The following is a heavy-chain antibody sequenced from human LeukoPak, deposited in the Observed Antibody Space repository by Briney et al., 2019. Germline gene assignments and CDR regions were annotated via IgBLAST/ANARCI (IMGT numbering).Heavy chain of an antibody. V-gene: IGHV3-53*01. D-gene: IGHD6-13*01. Sequence: GGSLRLSCAASGFTVRSDYMSWVRQAPGKGLEWVSIIYSGGDTYYADSVKGRFTISRDNSKNTLYLQMNSLRAEDTAVYFCARTPAGSGNWFDPWGQGTLVTVSP. CDR3: ARTPAGSGNWFDP. CDR1: GFTVRSDY. J-gene: IGHJ5*02. CDR2: IYSGGDT.